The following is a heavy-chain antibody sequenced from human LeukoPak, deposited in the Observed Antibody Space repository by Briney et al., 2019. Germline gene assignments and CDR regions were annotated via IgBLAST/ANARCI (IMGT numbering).Heavy chain of an antibody. V-gene: IGHV3-11*01. CDR2: ISSSGSTI. J-gene: IGHJ5*02. D-gene: IGHD6-13*01. CDR1: GFTFSDYY. Sequence: PGGSLRLSCAASGFTFSDYYMSWIRQAPGKGLEWVSYISSSGSTIYYADSVKGRFTISRDNAKNSLYLQMNSLRAEDTAVYYCAREQSSSWERGWFDPWGQGTLVTVSS. CDR3: AREQSSSWERGWFDP.